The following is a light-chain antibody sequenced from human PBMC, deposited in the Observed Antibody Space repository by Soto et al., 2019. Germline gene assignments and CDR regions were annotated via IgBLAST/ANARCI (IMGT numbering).Light chain of an antibody. J-gene: IGKJ3*01. Sequence: EIVLTQSPVTLSLSPGERATLSCRASQRVTANYLAWYQQSPGQAPRLLIYDASKRATGIPARFSGSGSGTDFTLTISSLEPEDFAVYYCQQRSKWPLTFGPGTKVDIK. CDR3: QQRSKWPLT. CDR2: DAS. CDR1: QRVTANY. V-gene: IGKV3-11*01.